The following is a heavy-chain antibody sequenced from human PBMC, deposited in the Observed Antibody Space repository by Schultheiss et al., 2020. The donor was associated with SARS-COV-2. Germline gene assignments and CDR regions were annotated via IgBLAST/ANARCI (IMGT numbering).Heavy chain of an antibody. CDR3: ARRPYSYDSSGYPSKGNYYYYYGVDV. J-gene: IGHJ6*02. Sequence: SQTLSLTCAVYGGSFSGYYWSWIRQSPGKGLEWIGEINHSGSTNYNPSLKSRVTISVDTSKNQFSLKLRSVTAADTAVYYCARRPYSYDSSGYPSKGNYYYYYGVDVWGQGTTVTVSS. V-gene: IGHV4-34*01. CDR1: GGSFSGYY. CDR2: INHSGST. D-gene: IGHD3-22*01.